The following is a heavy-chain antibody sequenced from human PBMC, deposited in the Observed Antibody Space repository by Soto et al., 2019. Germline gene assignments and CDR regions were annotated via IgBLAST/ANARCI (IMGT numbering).Heavy chain of an antibody. CDR1: GGTFSSTA. V-gene: IGHV1-69*14. J-gene: IGHJ4*02. D-gene: IGHD5-18*01. Sequence: QVQLVQSGAEVKKPGSSVKVTCKASGGTFSSTAISWVRQAPGQGLEWMGGIIPFFGTAHYAQKFQGRVTITADKSTSTVTMELSSLKSEDTAGDDGATGGRGYGSAPRVYFEIGSQGTLVTITS. CDR3: ATGGRGYGSAPRVYFEI. CDR2: IIPFFGTA.